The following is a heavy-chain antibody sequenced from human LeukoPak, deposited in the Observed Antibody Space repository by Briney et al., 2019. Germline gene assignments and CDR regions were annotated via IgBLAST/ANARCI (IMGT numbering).Heavy chain of an antibody. CDR2: INWNGGST. V-gene: IGHV3-20*01. CDR1: GFTFDDYG. J-gene: IGHJ3*02. D-gene: IGHD3-22*01. Sequence: GGSLRLSCAASGFTFDDYGMSWVRQAPGKGLEWVSVINWNGGSTGYAESVKGRFIISRDNAKNSLYLQMNSLRAEDTALYHCARDVWTSSGLYWGAFDIWGQGTMVTVSS. CDR3: ARDVWTSSGLYWGAFDI.